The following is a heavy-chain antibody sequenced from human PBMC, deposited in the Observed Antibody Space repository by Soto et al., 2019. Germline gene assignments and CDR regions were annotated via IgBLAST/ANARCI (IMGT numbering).Heavy chain of an antibody. CDR1: GGSISNGGYY. J-gene: IGHJ4*01. D-gene: IGHD1-1*01. Sequence: PSETLSLTXTVSGGSISNGGYYWSWIRQHPGKGLEWIGYIYYSGSTYYNPSLKSRVTISVDTSKNQFSLKLSSVTAADTAVYYCARAIGWAGYKTFDYWGQGTLVTVSS. CDR2: IYYSGST. CDR3: ARAIGWAGYKTFDY. V-gene: IGHV4-31*03.